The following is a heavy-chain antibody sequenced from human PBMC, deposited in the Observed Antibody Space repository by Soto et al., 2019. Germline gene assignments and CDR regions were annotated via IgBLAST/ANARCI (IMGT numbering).Heavy chain of an antibody. CDR2: MSYDGSDQ. D-gene: IGHD3-10*01. CDR1: GFTFRSYG. CDR3: VKDIRLVRTVRDLGWFDL. Sequence: QLVESGGGVVQPGRSLRLSCAASGFTFRSYGMHWVRQAPGKGLEWVASMSYDGSDQYYADSVKGRFTISRDNSKNTLYMEMNSLRAEDTAVYYCVKDIRLVRTVRDLGWFDLWGQGILVTVSS. J-gene: IGHJ5*02. V-gene: IGHV3-30*18.